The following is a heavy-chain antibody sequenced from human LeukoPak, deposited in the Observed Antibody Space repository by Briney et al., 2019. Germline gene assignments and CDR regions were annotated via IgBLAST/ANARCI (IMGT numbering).Heavy chain of an antibody. CDR2: IYSGGST. D-gene: IGHD2-2*01. V-gene: IGHV3-66*02. CDR3: ARGISSSSCCHFDY. CDR1: GFTVSSNY. Sequence: GGSLRLSCAASGFTVSSNYMTWVRQAPGKVLEWVSVIYSGGSTYSADSVKGRFTISRDNSKNTLYLQMNSQRAEDTAVYYCARGISSSSCCHFDYWGQGTLVTVSS. J-gene: IGHJ4*02.